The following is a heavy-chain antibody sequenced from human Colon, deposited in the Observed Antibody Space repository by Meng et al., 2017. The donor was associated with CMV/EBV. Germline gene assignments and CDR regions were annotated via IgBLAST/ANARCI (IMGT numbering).Heavy chain of an antibody. Sequence: SVKVSCKASGGTFSSDAISWVRQAPGQGLEWMGGIIPILGIANYAQKFQGRVTITADKSTNTAYKELSSLRSEDTAVYYCASSYRSGWPPYFDYWGQGPLVTVSS. CDR2: IIPILGIA. CDR3: ASSYRSGWPPYFDY. J-gene: IGHJ4*02. CDR1: GGTFSSDA. V-gene: IGHV1-69*10. D-gene: IGHD6-19*01.